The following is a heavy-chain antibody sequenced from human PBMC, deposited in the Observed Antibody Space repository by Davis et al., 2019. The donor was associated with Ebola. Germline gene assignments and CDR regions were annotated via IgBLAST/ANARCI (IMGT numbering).Heavy chain of an antibody. D-gene: IGHD3-10*01. CDR2: ISSSSSYI. CDR1: GFTFSSYS. Sequence: GGSLRLSCAASGFTFSSYSMNWVRQAPGKGLEWVSSISSSSSYIYYADSVKGRFTISRDNAKNSLYLQMNSLRAEDTAVYYCARSLNPKLLWFGESIYFDYWGQGTLVTVSS. V-gene: IGHV3-21*01. CDR3: ARSLNPKLLWFGESIYFDY. J-gene: IGHJ4*02.